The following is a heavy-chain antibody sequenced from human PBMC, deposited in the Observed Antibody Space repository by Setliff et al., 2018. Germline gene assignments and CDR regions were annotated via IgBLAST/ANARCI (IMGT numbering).Heavy chain of an antibody. V-gene: IGHV4-34*01. CDR2: INHSGST. Sequence: SETLSLTCAVYGGSFSTNYWIWIRQPPGKGLEWIGEINHSGSTNYNPSLKSRVTISVDTSKNQFSLKLSSVTAADTALYYCTVYNTGSSKDHYWGQGTPVTVSS. J-gene: IGHJ4*02. CDR1: GGSFSTNY. D-gene: IGHD2-8*02. CDR3: TVYNTGSSKDHY.